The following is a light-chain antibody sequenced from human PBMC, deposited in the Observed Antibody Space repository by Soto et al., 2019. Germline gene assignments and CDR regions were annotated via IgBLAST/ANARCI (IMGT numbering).Light chain of an antibody. Sequence: DFQMTQSPSSLSASVGDRVTITCRASQSFSTYLAWYQQKPGKVPKLLISGISTLQSGVPSRFSGSGYGTEFTLTISNLQPEDVATYDCQKYNTAPLTFGGGTKVDIK. J-gene: IGKJ4*01. CDR1: QSFSTY. V-gene: IGKV1-27*01. CDR3: QKYNTAPLT. CDR2: GIS.